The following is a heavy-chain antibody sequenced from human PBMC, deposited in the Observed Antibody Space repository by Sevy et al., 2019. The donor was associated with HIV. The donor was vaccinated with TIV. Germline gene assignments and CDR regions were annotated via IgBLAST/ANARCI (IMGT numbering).Heavy chain of an antibody. J-gene: IGHJ4*02. D-gene: IGHD2-15*01. CDR2: MNQGGSQK. V-gene: IGHV3-7*01. CDR1: GFTFNSFW. CDR3: ARSGSSYNCRAYPHY. Sequence: GGSLRLSCAVSGFTFNSFWMNWVRQAPGKGLEWVASMNQGGSQKYYVASVQGRFSVSRDNAKNFLYLQMNSLRADDTAVYYCARSGSSYNCRAYPHYWGQGSLVTVSS.